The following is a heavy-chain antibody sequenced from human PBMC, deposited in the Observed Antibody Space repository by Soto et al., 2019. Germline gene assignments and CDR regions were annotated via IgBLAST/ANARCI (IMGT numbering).Heavy chain of an antibody. CDR2: IYYIGST. D-gene: IGHD6-19*01. V-gene: IGHV4-59*01. J-gene: IGHJ6*03. CDR1: GGSISSYY. CDR3: ARDWGPIAVAGKGYYYYYMDV. Sequence: QVQLQESGPGLVKPSETLSLTCTVSGGSISSYYWSWIRQPPGKGLEWIGYIYYIGSTNYNPSLKRRVNIPVDTSKNQFSLKLSSVTAADTAVYYCARDWGPIAVAGKGYYYYYMDVWGKGTTVTVSS.